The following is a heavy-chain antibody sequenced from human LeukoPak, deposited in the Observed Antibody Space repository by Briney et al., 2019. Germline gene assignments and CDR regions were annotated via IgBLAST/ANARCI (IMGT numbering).Heavy chain of an antibody. CDR2: ISGSGGKT. CDR1: GFTVSSNYF. D-gene: IGHD2-8*02. J-gene: IGHJ5*01. CDR3: AQSGQFDS. Sequence: GGSLRLSCAASGFTVSSNYFMSWVRQAPGKGLEWVSSISGSGGKTYYADSVKGRFTISRDNSKNMLYLQMNSLRAEDTAVYYCAQSGQFDSWGQGTLVTVSS. V-gene: IGHV3-23*01.